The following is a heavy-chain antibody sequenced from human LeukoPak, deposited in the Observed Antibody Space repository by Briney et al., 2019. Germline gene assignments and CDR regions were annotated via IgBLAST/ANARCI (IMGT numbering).Heavy chain of an antibody. Sequence: KPSETLSLTCSVSGGSTSSTGHYWGWIRQSPEKGLDWIGSIYSNGNTYYNPSVKSRVTMSVDTSKNQFSLKLTSMTAAETAVYYCARSATVTTGYFDYWGQGALVTVSS. CDR1: GGSTSSTGHY. CDR2: IYSNGNT. V-gene: IGHV4-39*07. D-gene: IGHD4-17*01. CDR3: ARSATVTTGYFDY. J-gene: IGHJ4*02.